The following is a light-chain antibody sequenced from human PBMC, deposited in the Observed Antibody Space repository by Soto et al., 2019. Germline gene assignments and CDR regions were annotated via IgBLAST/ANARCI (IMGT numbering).Light chain of an antibody. V-gene: IGLV2-14*01. CDR3: SSYTSRSTLV. Sequence: QSALTQPASVSGSPGQSITISCTGTSSDVGGYNYVSWYQQHPGKAPKLMIYEITNRPSGVSNLFSGSTSGNTASLTISGLQAEDEADYYCSSYTSRSTLVFGTGTKLTVL. J-gene: IGLJ1*01. CDR2: EIT. CDR1: SSDVGGYNY.